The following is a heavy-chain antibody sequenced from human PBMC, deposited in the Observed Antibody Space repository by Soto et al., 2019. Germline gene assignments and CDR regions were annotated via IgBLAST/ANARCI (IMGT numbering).Heavy chain of an antibody. Sequence: PSETLSLTCTVSGGSISSYYWSWIRQPPGKGLEWIAYIYYSGSTKYNPSLKSRVTISLDTSKNQFSLKLNSVTAADTAMYYCARFGHPQRKDYYGMDVWGQGTTVTVSS. CDR2: IYYSGST. CDR3: ARFGHPQRKDYYGMDV. V-gene: IGHV4-59*01. D-gene: IGHD2-2*01. CDR1: GGSISSYY. J-gene: IGHJ6*02.